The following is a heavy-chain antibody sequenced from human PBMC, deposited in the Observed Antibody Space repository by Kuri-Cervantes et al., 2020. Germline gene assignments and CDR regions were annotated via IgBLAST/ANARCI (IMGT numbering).Heavy chain of an antibody. CDR2: IKQDGSEK. J-gene: IGHJ4*02. V-gene: IGHV3-7*01. CDR1: GFTFSSYW. Sequence: GGSLRLSCAASGFTFSSYWMSWVRQAPGKGLEWVANIKQDGSEKYYVDSVEGRFTISRDNAKNPLYLQMNSLRAEDTAVYYCARADVARGQWLVRRFDYWGQGTLVTVSS. CDR3: ARADVARGQWLVRRFDY. D-gene: IGHD6-19*01.